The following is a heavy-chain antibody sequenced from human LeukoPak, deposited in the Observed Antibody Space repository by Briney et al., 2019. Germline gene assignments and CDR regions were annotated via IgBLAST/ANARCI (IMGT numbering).Heavy chain of an antibody. CDR2: INAGNGNT. CDR3: ARVVVRGVIRVFDY. V-gene: IGHV1-3*03. J-gene: IGHJ4*02. Sequence: ASVKVSCKASGYTFTNYAMHWVGQAPGQRLEWMGRINAGNGNTKYSQEFQGRVTITRVTSASTAYMELSSLRSEDMAVYYCARVVVRGVIRVFDYWGQGTLVTVSS. D-gene: IGHD3-10*01. CDR1: GYTFTNYA.